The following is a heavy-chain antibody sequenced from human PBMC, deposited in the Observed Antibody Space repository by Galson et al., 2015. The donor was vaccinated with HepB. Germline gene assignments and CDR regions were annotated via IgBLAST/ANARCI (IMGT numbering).Heavy chain of an antibody. CDR3: ARIISPALYCSSTSCYWGWFDP. CDR2: IIPIFGTA. CDR1: GGTFSSYA. J-gene: IGHJ5*02. Sequence: SVKVSCKASGGTFSSYAISWVRQAPGQGLEWMGGIIPIFGTANYAQKFQGRVTITADESTSTAYMELSSLRSEDTAVYYCARIISPALYCSSTSCYWGWFDPWGQGTLVTVSS. D-gene: IGHD2-2*01. V-gene: IGHV1-69*13.